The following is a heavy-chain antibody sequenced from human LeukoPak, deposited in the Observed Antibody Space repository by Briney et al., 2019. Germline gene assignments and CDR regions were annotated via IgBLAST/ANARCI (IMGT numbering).Heavy chain of an antibody. V-gene: IGHV3-23*01. CDR3: AKDLNYDFWSGLGN. Sequence: PGGSLRLSCAASGFTFSSYAMTWVRQAPGKGLEWVSTITGSGGYTYYADSVKGRFTISRDNSKNTLYLQMNSLRAEDTAVYYCAKDLNYDFWSGLGNWGQGTLVTVSS. J-gene: IGHJ4*02. D-gene: IGHD3-3*01. CDR2: ITGSGGYT. CDR1: GFTFSSYA.